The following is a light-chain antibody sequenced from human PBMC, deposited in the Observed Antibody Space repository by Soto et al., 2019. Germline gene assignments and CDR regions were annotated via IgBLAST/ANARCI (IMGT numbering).Light chain of an antibody. CDR3: CSYAGSVV. J-gene: IGLJ2*01. CDR1: SSDVGSYNL. CDR2: EGS. V-gene: IGLV2-23*01. Sequence: QSALTQPASVSGSPGQSITISCTGTSSDVGSYNLVSWYQQHPGKAPKLMIYEGSKRPSGVSNRSSGSKSGNTASLTISGLQAEDEADYYSCSYAGSVVFGGGTKLTVL.